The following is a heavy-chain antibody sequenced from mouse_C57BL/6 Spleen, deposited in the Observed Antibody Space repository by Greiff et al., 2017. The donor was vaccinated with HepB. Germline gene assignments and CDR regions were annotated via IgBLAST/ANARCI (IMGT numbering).Heavy chain of an antibody. V-gene: IGHV5-4*01. D-gene: IGHD4-1*01. CDR2: ISDGGSYT. Sequence: DVMLVESGGGLVKPGGSLKLSCAASGFTFSSYAMSWVRQTPEKRLEWVATISDGGSYTYYPDNVKGRFTISRDNAKNNLYLQMSHMKSEDTAMYYCARDSGTSLDYWGQGTTLTVSS. J-gene: IGHJ2*01. CDR3: ARDSGTSLDY. CDR1: GFTFSSYA.